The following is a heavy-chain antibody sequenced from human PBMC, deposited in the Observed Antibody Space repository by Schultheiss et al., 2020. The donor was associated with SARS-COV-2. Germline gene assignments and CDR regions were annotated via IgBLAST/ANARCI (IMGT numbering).Heavy chain of an antibody. CDR3: ARIGSAVSLDY. V-gene: IGHV2-26*01. Sequence: SGPTLVKPTQTLTLTCTFSGFSLSTSGMCVSWIRQPPGKALEWLAHIFSNDVKSYSTSLKSRLTISKDTSKSQVVLTMTNMDPVDTATYYCARIGSAVSLDYWGQGTLVTVSS. CDR2: IFSNDVK. CDR1: GFSLSTSGMC. D-gene: IGHD2/OR15-2a*01. J-gene: IGHJ4*02.